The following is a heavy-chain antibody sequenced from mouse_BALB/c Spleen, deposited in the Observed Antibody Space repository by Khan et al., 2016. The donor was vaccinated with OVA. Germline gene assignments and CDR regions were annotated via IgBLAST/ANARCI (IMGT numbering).Heavy chain of an antibody. CDR3: ARDGSRYNYAMDY. J-gene: IGHJ4*01. Sequence: EVQLQESGPGLVKPSQSLSLTCTVTGYSITSDYAWNWIRQFPGNKLEWMGYISYSGSTSYNPSLKSRTSITRETSKNQFFLQLNSVTTEDTATYYCARDGSRYNYAMDYWGQGTAVTVSS. D-gene: IGHD2-3*01. V-gene: IGHV3-2*02. CDR1: GYSITSDYA. CDR2: ISYSGST.